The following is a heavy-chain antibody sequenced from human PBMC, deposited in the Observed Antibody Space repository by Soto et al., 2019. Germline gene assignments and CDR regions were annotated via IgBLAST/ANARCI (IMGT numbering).Heavy chain of an antibody. CDR3: ATRGPYCSGGSCYQTLKAYWFDP. J-gene: IGHJ5*02. Sequence: ASVKVSCKVSGYTLTELSMHWVRQAPGKGLEWMGGFDPEDGETIYAQKFQGRVTMTEDTSTDTAYMELSSLRSEDTAVYYCATRGPYCSGGSCYQTLKAYWFDPWGQGTLVTVSS. D-gene: IGHD2-15*01. V-gene: IGHV1-24*01. CDR1: GYTLTELS. CDR2: FDPEDGET.